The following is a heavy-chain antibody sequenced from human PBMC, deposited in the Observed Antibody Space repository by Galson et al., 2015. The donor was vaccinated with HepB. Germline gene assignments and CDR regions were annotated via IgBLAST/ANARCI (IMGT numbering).Heavy chain of an antibody. Sequence: SLRLSCAASGFTFSDYGMVWVRQAPGKGLEWVSYISPSADTIHYADFVKGRFTFSRDNAKNSLYLQINSLRVEDTAIYFCARDHAAAAFDHWGQGTLVTVSS. D-gene: IGHD6-25*01. V-gene: IGHV3-48*01. CDR1: GFTFSDYG. J-gene: IGHJ4*02. CDR3: ARDHAAAAFDH. CDR2: ISPSADTI.